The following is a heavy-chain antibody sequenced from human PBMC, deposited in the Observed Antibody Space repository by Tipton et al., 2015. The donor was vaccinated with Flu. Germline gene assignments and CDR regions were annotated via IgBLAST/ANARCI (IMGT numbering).Heavy chain of an antibody. Sequence: SLRLSCAASGFIFSRYAMSWVRQAPGKGLEWVSNIRGSAGRGAGTYYADSVEGRFSISRDNSKNTLYLQMNSLRAEDTAIYYCAKVIPEIVAGLDYWGQGTLVTVSS. V-gene: IGHV3-23*01. CDR2: IRGSAGRGAGT. CDR3: AKVIPEIVAGLDY. J-gene: IGHJ4*02. CDR1: GFIFSRYA. D-gene: IGHD6-19*01.